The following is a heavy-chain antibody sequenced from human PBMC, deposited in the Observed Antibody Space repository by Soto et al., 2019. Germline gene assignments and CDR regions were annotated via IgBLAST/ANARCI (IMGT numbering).Heavy chain of an antibody. CDR2: IIPIFGTA. D-gene: IGHD3-22*01. Sequence: QVQLVQSGAEVKKPGSSVKVSCKASGGTFSSYAISWARQAPGQGLEWMGGIIPIFGTANYAQKFQGIVTITADESTSTAYMELNSLRSEDTAVYYCAESEYYYDSSGYDGGQGTLVTVSS. CDR1: GGTFSSYA. V-gene: IGHV1-69*01. CDR3: AESEYYYDSSGYD. J-gene: IGHJ4*02.